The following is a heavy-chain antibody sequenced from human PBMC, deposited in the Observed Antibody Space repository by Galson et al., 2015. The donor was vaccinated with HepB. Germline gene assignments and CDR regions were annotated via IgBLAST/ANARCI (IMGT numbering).Heavy chain of an antibody. D-gene: IGHD6-13*01. CDR2: IYWDDDK. Sequence: PALVKPTQTLTLTCTFSGFSLSTSGVGVGWIRQPPGKALEWLALIYWDDDKRYSPSLKSRLTITKDTSKNQVVLTMTNMDPVDTATCYCAQSGAAAGTDQFDYWGQGTLVTVSS. CDR1: GFSLSTSGVG. J-gene: IGHJ4*02. V-gene: IGHV2-5*02. CDR3: AQSGAAAGTDQFDY.